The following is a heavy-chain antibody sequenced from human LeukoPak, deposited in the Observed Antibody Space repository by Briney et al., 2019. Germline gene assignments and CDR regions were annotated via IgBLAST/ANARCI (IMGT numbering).Heavy chain of an antibody. V-gene: IGHV1-69*05. Sequence: ASVKVSCKESGDTFTSYGISWVRQAPGQGLEWMGRIIPIFGTANYAQKFQGRVTITTDESTSTAYMELSSLRSEDTAVYYCARDQYSGYELKAFDIWGQGTMVTVSS. CDR1: GDTFTSYG. J-gene: IGHJ3*02. D-gene: IGHD5-12*01. CDR3: ARDQYSGYELKAFDI. CDR2: IIPIFGTA.